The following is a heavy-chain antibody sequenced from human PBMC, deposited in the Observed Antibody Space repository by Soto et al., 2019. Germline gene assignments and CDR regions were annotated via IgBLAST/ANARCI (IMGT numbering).Heavy chain of an antibody. Sequence: ASVKVSCEASGYTFTSYGISWVRQAPGEGLEWMGWISAYNGNTNYAQKLQGRVTMTTDTSTSTAYMELRSLRSDDTAVYYCARDPLWFGEYNWFDPWGQGPLVTV. V-gene: IGHV1-18*01. CDR1: GYTFTSYG. CDR3: ARDPLWFGEYNWFDP. J-gene: IGHJ5*02. CDR2: ISAYNGNT. D-gene: IGHD3-10*01.